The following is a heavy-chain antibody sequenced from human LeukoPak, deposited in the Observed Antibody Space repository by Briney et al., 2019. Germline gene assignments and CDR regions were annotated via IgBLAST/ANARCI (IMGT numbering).Heavy chain of an antibody. D-gene: IGHD3-10*01. CDR3: TLEGSEY. CDR1: GFPLSSYA. V-gene: IGHV3-64D*06. CDR2: ISSNGGST. Sequence: GGPLSLPCSASGFPLSSYAMPWVRQAPGKGLEYVSAISSNGGSTYYADSVKGRFTISRDNSKNTLYLQMSSLRAEDTAVYYCTLEGSEYWGQGTLVTVSS. J-gene: IGHJ4*02.